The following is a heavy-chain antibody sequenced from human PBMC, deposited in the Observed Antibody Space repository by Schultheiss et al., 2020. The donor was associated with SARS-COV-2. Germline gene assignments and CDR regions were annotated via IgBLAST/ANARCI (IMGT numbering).Heavy chain of an antibody. J-gene: IGHJ6*02. V-gene: IGHV3-74*01. CDR2: INSDGSST. D-gene: IGHD1-26*01. CDR3: ARDQAPSGGSYWGSGRGMDV. CDR1: GFTFSSYW. Sequence: GESLKISCAASGFTFSSYWMHWVRQAPGKGLVWVSRINSDGSSTSYADSVKGRFTISRDNAKNTLYLQMNSLRAEETAVYYCARDQAPSGGSYWGSGRGMDVWGQGTTVTVSS.